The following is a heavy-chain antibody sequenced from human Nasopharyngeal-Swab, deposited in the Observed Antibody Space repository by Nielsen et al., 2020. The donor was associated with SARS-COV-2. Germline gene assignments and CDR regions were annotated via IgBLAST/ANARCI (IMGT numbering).Heavy chain of an antibody. V-gene: IGHV2-26*01. D-gene: IGHD3-22*01. CDR2: IFSNDEK. Sequence: RQAPGKALEWLAHIFSNDEKSYSTSLKSRLTISKDTSKSQVVLTMSNMDPVDTATYYCARIIEVNTSYYYYGMDVWGQGTTVTVSS. J-gene: IGHJ6*02. CDR3: ARIIEVNTSYYYYGMDV.